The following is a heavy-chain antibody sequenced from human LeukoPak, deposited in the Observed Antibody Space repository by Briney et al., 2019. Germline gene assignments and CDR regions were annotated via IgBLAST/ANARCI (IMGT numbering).Heavy chain of an antibody. V-gene: IGHV1-2*02. J-gene: IGHJ6*03. D-gene: IGHD3-3*01. CDR1: GYTFTGYY. Sequence: ASVKVSCKASGYTFTGYYMHWVRQAPGQGLEWMGWINPNSGGTNYAQKFQGRVTMTRDTSISTAYMELSRLRSDDTAVYYCARDLYYDFWSGYYPNYYMDVWGKGTTVTVSS. CDR3: ARDLYYDFWSGYYPNYYMDV. CDR2: INPNSGGT.